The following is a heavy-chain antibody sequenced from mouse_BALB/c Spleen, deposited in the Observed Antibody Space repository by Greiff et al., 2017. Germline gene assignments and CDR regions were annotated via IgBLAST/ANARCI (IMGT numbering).Heavy chain of an antibody. CDR2: INPSNGRT. D-gene: IGHD2-4*01. Sequence: VQLQQPGAELVKPGASVKLSCKASGYTFTSYWMHWVKQRPGQGLEWIGEINPSNGRTNYNEKFKSKATLTVDKSSSTAYMQLSSLTSEDSAVYYCARSIYYDYERDAMDYWGQGTSVTVSS. V-gene: IGHV1S81*02. CDR1: GYTFTSYW. CDR3: ARSIYYDYERDAMDY. J-gene: IGHJ4*01.